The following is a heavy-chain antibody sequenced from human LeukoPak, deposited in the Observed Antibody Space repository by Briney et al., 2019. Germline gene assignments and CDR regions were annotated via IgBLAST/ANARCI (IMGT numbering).Heavy chain of an antibody. Sequence: PGGSLRLSCAASGSTFSSYAMSWVRQAPGKGLEWVSAISGSGGSTYYADSVKGRFTISRDNSKNTLYLQMNSLRAEDTAVYYCAKLIRPYCSGGSCYSGTGDYWGQGTLVTVSS. V-gene: IGHV3-23*01. J-gene: IGHJ4*02. CDR1: GSTFSSYA. D-gene: IGHD2-15*01. CDR3: AKLIRPYCSGGSCYSGTGDY. CDR2: ISGSGGST.